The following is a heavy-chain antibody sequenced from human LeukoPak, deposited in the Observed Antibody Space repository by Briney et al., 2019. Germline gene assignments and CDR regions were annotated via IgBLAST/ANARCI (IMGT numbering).Heavy chain of an antibody. V-gene: IGHV3-30-3*01. CDR2: ISYDGSNK. J-gene: IGHJ4*02. CDR3: ARDGDIVVVPAAIGPYYLDY. Sequence: QPGRSLRLSCAASGFTFSSYAMHWVRQAPGKGLEWVAVISYDGSNKYYADSVKGRFTISRDNSKNTLYLQMNSLRAEDTAVYYCARDGDIVVVPAAIGPYYLDYWGQGTLVTVSS. CDR1: GFTFSSYA. D-gene: IGHD2-2*02.